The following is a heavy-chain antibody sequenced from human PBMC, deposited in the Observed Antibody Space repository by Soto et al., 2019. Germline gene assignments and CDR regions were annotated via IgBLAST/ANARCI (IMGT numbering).Heavy chain of an antibody. J-gene: IGHJ1*01. D-gene: IGHD3-22*01. CDR1: GGSVSSGSYY. V-gene: IGHV4-61*01. CDR2: IYYSGST. Sequence: KASETLSLTCTVSGGSVSSGSYYWSWIRQPPGKGLEWIGYIYYSGSTNYNPSLKSRVTISVDTSKNQFSLKLSSVTAADTAVYYCARYGYDSSGVRYFQHWGQGTLVTVSS. CDR3: ARYGYDSSGVRYFQH.